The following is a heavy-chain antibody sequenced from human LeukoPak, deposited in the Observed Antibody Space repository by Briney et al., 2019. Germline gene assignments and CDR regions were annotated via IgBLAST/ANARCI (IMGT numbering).Heavy chain of an antibody. V-gene: IGHV3-30*04. J-gene: IGHJ4*02. D-gene: IGHD5-18*01. CDR3: ARNGGYSYGYDPYYFDY. CDR1: RFTFSSYA. CDR2: ISYDGSNK. Sequence: GGSLRLSCAASRFTFSSYAMHWVRQAPGKGLEWVAVISYDGSNKYYAESVKGRFTISRDNSKNTLYLQMNSLRAEDTAVYYCARNGGYSYGYDPYYFDYWGQGALVTVSS.